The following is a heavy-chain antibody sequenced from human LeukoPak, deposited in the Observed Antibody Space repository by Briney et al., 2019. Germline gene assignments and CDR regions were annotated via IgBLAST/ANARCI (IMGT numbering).Heavy chain of an antibody. CDR1: GFTFSNYW. J-gene: IGHJ4*02. D-gene: IGHD4-23*01. Sequence: GGSLRLSCAASGFTFSNYWMSWVRQAPGKGLEWVANIKEDGSEKYYVDSVKGRFTISRDNAKNSVYLQMDSLRAEDTAVYYCAREQYGGKDYWGQGTLVTVSS. CDR3: AREQYGGKDY. V-gene: IGHV3-7*05. CDR2: IKEDGSEK.